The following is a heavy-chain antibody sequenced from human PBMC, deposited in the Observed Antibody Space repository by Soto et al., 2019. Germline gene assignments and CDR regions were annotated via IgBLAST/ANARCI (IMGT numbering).Heavy chain of an antibody. CDR2: IYHSGST. Sequence: SETLSLACAVSGGSISSGGYSWSWIRQPPGKVLEWIGYIYHSGSTYYNPSLKSRVTISVDRSKNQFSLKLSSVTAAETAVYYCDSDKGAADNYYYYGMDVWGQGTTVTVSS. CDR1: GGSISSGGYS. D-gene: IGHD6-13*01. CDR3: DSDKGAADNYYYYGMDV. V-gene: IGHV4-30-2*01. J-gene: IGHJ6*02.